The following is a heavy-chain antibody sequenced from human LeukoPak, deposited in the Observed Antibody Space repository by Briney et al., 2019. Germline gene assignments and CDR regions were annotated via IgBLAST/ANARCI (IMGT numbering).Heavy chain of an antibody. CDR2: ISYDGSNK. D-gene: IGHD2-2*01. V-gene: IGHV3-30-3*01. CDR1: GFTFSGYA. Sequence: GGSLRLSCAASGFTFSGYAMHWVRQAPGKGLEWVAVISYDGSNKYYADSVKGRFTISRDSSNNTLYLQMNSLRAEDTAVYYCARASNHCSSTSCHFWSPDYWGQGTLVTVSS. J-gene: IGHJ4*02. CDR3: ARASNHCSSTSCHFWSPDY.